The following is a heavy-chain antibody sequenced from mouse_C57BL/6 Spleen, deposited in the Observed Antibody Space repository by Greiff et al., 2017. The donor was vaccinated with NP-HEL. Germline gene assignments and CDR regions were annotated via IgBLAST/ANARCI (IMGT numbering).Heavy chain of an antibody. J-gene: IGHJ1*03. CDR1: GYAFSSYW. CDR2: IYPGDGDT. CDR3: ARDSNYWYFDV. Sequence: QVQLKESGAELVKPGASVKISCKASGYAFSSYWKKKVKKRNGKGLEWIGQIYPGDGDTNYNGKFKGKATLTADKSSSTAYMQLSSLTSEDSAVYFCARDSNYWYFDVWGTGTTVTVSS. V-gene: IGHV1-80*01. D-gene: IGHD2-5*01.